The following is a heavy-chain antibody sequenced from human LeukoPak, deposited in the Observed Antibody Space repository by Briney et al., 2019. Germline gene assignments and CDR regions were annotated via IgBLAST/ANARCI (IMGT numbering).Heavy chain of an antibody. J-gene: IGHJ4*02. CDR2: IDHSGST. V-gene: IGHV4-34*01. D-gene: IGHD2-21*02. CDR1: GGSFSPYY. Sequence: SETLSLTCAVYGGSFSPYYWSWIRQPPGKGLEWIGEIDHSGSTNYNPSLKSRVTISVDTSKNQFSLRLSSVTAADTAVYYRARGGFYCGGDCYVDYWGQGTLVTVSS. CDR3: ARGGFYCGGDCYVDY.